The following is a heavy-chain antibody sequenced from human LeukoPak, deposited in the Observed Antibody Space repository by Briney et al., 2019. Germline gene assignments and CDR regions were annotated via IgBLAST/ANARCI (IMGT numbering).Heavy chain of an antibody. Sequence: ASVKVSCKASGYTFTSYDINWVRQATGQGLEWMGWMNPNSGNTGYAQKFQGRVTMTRNTSISTAYMELSNLRSEDTAVYYCATHWVYSSSSPVLAGYWGQGTLVTVSS. V-gene: IGHV1-8*01. D-gene: IGHD6-6*01. CDR1: GYTFTSYD. CDR2: MNPNSGNT. J-gene: IGHJ4*02. CDR3: ATHWVYSSSSPVLAGY.